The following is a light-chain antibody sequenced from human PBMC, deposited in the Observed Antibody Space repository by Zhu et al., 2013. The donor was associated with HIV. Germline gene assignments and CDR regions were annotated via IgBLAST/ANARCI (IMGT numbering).Light chain of an antibody. CDR1: SSDIGGYNY. CDR3: GTWDTSLSVVV. J-gene: IGLJ2*01. CDR2: EVS. V-gene: IGLV2-14*01. Sequence: QSALTQPASVSGSPGQSITVSCTGTSSDIGGYNYVSWYQQHPGKAPKLMLYEVSNRPSGVSNRFSGSKSGNTASLTISGLQAEDEADYYCGTWDTSLSVVVFGGGTKLTVL.